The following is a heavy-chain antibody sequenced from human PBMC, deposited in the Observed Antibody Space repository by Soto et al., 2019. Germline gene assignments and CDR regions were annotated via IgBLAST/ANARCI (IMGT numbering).Heavy chain of an antibody. CDR1: DLIFSPYG. J-gene: IGHJ4*02. V-gene: IGHV3-23*01. CDR3: AGDPRGPDY. CDR2: ISGSGGGYSNT. Sequence: EVQVLDSGGGLVQPGGSLRLSCTASDLIFSPYGLSWVRQAPGKGLEWVSGISGSGGGYSNTYYADSVKGRFTISRDNSKNTLYLQMNSLRADDTAVYYCAGDPRGPDYCGQGTLVTVSS.